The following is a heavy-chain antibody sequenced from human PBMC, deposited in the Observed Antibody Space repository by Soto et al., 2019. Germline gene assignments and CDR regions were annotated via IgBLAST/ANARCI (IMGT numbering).Heavy chain of an antibody. J-gene: IGHJ4*02. CDR2: ISTNSGST. Sequence: PGGSLRLSCSASGFTFSSYAMHWVRQAPGKGLEYVSSISTNSGSTYYADSVKGRFTISRDNAKNTQYLQMSSLRVEDTAVYYCSRAEVGYYYDSSGYYPPDYWGQGTLVTVSS. CDR1: GFTFSSYA. CDR3: SRAEVGYYYDSSGYYPPDY. D-gene: IGHD3-22*01. V-gene: IGHV3-64*04.